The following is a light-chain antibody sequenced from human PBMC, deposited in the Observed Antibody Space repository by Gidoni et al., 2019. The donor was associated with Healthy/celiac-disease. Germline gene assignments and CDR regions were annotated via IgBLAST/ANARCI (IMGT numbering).Light chain of an antibody. J-gene: IGLJ2*01. CDR2: RDS. CDR3: QVWDSSAGYVV. Sequence: SYELTQPLSVSVALGQTARSNCGGNNIGSKNVHWYQQKPGQAPVLVIYRDSNRPSGIPERFSGSNSGNTATLTISRAQAGDEADYYCQVWDSSAGYVVFGGGTKLTVL. CDR1: NIGSKN. V-gene: IGLV3-9*01.